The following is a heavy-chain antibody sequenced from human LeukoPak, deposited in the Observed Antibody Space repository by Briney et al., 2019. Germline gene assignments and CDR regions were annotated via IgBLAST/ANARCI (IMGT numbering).Heavy chain of an antibody. CDR3: ARDRAYYDFWSGYLDP. D-gene: IGHD3-3*01. V-gene: IGHV4-59*11. CDR1: GGSISSHY. CDR2: IYYSGST. Sequence: PSETLSLTCTVSGGSISSHYWSWIRQPPGKGLEWIGYIYYSGSTNYNPSLKSRVTISVDTSKNQISLKLSSVTAADTAVYYCARDRAYYDFWSGYLDPWGQGTLVTVSS. J-gene: IGHJ5*02.